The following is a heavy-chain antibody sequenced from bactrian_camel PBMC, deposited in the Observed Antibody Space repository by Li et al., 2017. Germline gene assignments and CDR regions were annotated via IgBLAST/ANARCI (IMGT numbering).Heavy chain of an antibody. CDR2: IGQHGDT. D-gene: IGHD3*01. CDR3: VVDYEFCLAYSMPKATY. CDR1: GSSSNFYC. Sequence: HVQLVESGGGSVEAGGSLRLSCSSSGSSSNFYCMGWFRQAPGKDREGVAAIGQHGDTSYADSVKGRFTISRDNTRNTLYLQMNSLKPEDTAMYYCVVDYEFCLAYSMPKATYWGQGTQVTVS. V-gene: IGHV3S53*01. J-gene: IGHJ4*01.